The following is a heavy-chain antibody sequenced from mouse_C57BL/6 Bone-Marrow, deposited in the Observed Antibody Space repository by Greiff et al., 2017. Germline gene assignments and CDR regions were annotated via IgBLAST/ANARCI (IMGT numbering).Heavy chain of an antibody. Sequence: DVQLQESGAELVKPGASVKLSCTASGFNIKDYYMHWVKQRTEQGLEWIGRIDPEDGETKYAPKFPGKATITADTSSNTAYLQLSSLTSEDTAVYYCASQGYGYHFAYWGQGTLVTVSA. D-gene: IGHD2-2*01. J-gene: IGHJ3*01. CDR2: IDPEDGET. CDR1: GFNIKDYY. V-gene: IGHV14-2*01. CDR3: ASQGYGYHFAY.